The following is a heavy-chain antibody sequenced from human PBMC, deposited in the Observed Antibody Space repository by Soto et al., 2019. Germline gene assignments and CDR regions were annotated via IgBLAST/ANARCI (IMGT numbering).Heavy chain of an antibody. CDR3: AAYTVNFDL. J-gene: IGHJ4*02. CDR2: IGGSGVST. Sequence: GGSLRLSCAASGFTFSTYAMSWVRQAPGKGLEWVSAIGGSGVSTYYADSVKGRFTISRDNSKNTLYLQMNSLRAEDTATYYSAAYTVNFDLWGQGALVTVSS. V-gene: IGHV3-23*01. CDR1: GFTFSTYA. D-gene: IGHD2-2*02.